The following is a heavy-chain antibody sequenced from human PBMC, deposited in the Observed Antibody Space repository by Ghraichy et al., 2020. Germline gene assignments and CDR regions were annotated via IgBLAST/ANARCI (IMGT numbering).Heavy chain of an antibody. D-gene: IGHD6-13*01. J-gene: IGHJ4*02. CDR2: IHKDGTST. V-gene: IGHV3-74*01. CDR3: ARELPAAGMWGVDY. CDR1: GFTFSSYC. Sequence: GGSLRLSCAASGFTFSSYCMHWVRQVPGKGLVWVSRIHKDGTSTSYADSVKGRFTISRDNDKNTLHLQMKSLRVEDTAIYYCARELPAAGMWGVDYWGQGTLVTVSS.